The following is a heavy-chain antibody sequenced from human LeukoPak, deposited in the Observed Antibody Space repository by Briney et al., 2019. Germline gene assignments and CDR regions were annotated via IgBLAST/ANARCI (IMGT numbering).Heavy chain of an antibody. CDR3: ARAVVVVTPTFDY. CDR2: ISYDGSNK. J-gene: IGHJ4*02. CDR1: GFTFSSYA. V-gene: IGHV3-30-3*01. D-gene: IGHD3-22*01. Sequence: GGSLRLSCAASGFTFSSYAMHGVRQAPGKGLEGVAVISYDGSNKYYAHSVNGRFTISSDNSKNTLYLQMNSLRAEDTAVYYCARAVVVVTPTFDYWGQGTLVTVSS.